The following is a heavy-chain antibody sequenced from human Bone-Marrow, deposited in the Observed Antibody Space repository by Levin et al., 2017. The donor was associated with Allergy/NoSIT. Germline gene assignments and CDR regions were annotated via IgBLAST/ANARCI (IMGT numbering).Heavy chain of an antibody. CDR2: ITSFSSYI. J-gene: IGHJ6*02. Sequence: KSGGSLRLSCAASGFTFNSYSMNWVRQAPGKGLEWVSSITSFSSYIEYADSVKGRFTISRDNAKNSLLLQMTGLRAEDTAVYYCVRGKGLAGVADYYNKGLDVWGQGTTVTVSS. D-gene: IGHD1-26*01. CDR1: GFTFNSYS. V-gene: IGHV3-21*01. CDR3: VRGKGLAGVADYYNKGLDV.